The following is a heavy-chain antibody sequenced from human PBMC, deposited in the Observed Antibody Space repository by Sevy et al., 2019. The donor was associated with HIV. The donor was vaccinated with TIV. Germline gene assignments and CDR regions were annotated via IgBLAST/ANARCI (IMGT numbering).Heavy chain of an antibody. CDR3: ARREMATITEFDY. Sequence: GESLKISWKGSGYSFTSYWIGWVRQMPGKGLEWVGIIYPGDSDTRYSPSFQGQVTISADKSISTAYLQWSSLKASDTAMYYCARREMATITEFDYWGQGTLVTVSS. J-gene: IGHJ4*02. CDR1: GYSFTSYW. D-gene: IGHD5-12*01. V-gene: IGHV5-51*01. CDR2: IYPGDSDT.